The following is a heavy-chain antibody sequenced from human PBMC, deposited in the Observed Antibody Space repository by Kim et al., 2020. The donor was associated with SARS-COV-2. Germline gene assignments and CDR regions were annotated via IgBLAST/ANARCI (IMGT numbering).Heavy chain of an antibody. CDR2: ISSSSYI. CDR1: GFTFSSYS. CDR3: ARDLGRGQLFN. V-gene: IGHV3-21*01. Sequence: GGSLRLSCAASGFTFSSYSMNWVRQAPGKGLEWVSSISSSSYIYYADSVKGRFTISRDNAKNSLYLQMNSLRAEDTAVYYCARDLGRGQLFNWGQGTLVTVSS. J-gene: IGHJ4*02. D-gene: IGHD6-6*01.